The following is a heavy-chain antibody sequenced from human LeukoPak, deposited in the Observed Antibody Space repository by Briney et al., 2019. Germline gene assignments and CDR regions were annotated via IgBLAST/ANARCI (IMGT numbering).Heavy chain of an antibody. CDR2: IYPGDSDT. Sequence: GESLKISCKGSGYNFTSYWIGWVRQMPGKGLEWMGIIYPGDSDTRYSPSFQGQVTISADKSISTAYLQWSSLKASDTAMYYCARGGRVRYFDWFFDYWGQGTLVTVSS. D-gene: IGHD3-9*01. CDR3: ARGGRVRYFDWFFDY. CDR1: GYNFTSYW. J-gene: IGHJ4*02. V-gene: IGHV5-51*01.